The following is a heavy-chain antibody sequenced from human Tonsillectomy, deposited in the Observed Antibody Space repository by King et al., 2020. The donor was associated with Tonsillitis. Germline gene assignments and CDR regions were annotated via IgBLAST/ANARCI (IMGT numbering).Heavy chain of an antibody. CDR2: ISYSGST. CDR1: GGSLRNNY. Sequence: VQLQESGPGLVKPSETLSLTCTVSGGSLRNNYWNWIRQSPEKGLEWIGYISYSGSTKYNPSLQSRVTISADTSKNQFSLKLRSVTAADSATYYCAREESGTYSTLDSWGHGTLVIVSS. CDR3: AREESGTYSTLDS. V-gene: IGHV4-59*01. D-gene: IGHD1-26*01. J-gene: IGHJ5*01.